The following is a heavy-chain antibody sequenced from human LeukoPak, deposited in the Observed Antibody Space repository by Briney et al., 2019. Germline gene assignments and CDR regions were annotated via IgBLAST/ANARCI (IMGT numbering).Heavy chain of an antibody. J-gene: IGHJ4*02. D-gene: IGHD3-10*01. CDR3: ARDLITIVRGGGY. Sequence: ASVKVSCKASGYTFTGYYMHWVRQAPGQGPEWMGKINPSDGNTTYAQKFQGRVTMTSDTSTSTVYMELSSLRSEDTAVYYCARDLITIVRGGGYWGQGTLVTVSS. V-gene: IGHV1-46*01. CDR1: GYTFTGYY. CDR2: INPSDGNT.